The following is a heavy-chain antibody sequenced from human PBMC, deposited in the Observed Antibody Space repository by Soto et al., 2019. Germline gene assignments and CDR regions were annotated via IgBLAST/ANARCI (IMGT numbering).Heavy chain of an antibody. J-gene: IGHJ4*02. CDR2: MYYSGST. D-gene: IGHD2-15*01. Sequence: QLQLQESGPGLVKPSETLSLTCTVSGGSISSSSYYWGWIRQPPGKGLEWIGSMYYSGSTYYNPSLKSRTTITVDTSKNQLSLRLSSVTAADTAVDYYARRGPATLSLDYWGQGTLVTVSS. CDR1: GGSISSSSYY. CDR3: ARRGPATLSLDY. V-gene: IGHV4-39*01.